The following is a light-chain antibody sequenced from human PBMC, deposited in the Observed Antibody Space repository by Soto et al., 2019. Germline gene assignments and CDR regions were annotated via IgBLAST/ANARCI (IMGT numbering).Light chain of an antibody. V-gene: IGKV1D-12*01. CDR1: QDVGRW. J-gene: IGKJ5*01. CDR3: QQARSFPVT. CDR2: ATS. Sequence: DIQMTQSPSSLSASVGDTVTITCRSSQDVGRWLSWYQQKPGKAPKILIFATSTLQSGVPSRFSGSGSGTDFTLTITSLQSEDFATYYCQQARSFPVTFGQGTRRDIK.